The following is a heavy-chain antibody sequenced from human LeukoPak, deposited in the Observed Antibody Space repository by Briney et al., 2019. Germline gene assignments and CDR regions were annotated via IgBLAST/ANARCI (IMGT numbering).Heavy chain of an antibody. CDR3: AKDRPPAGGRVYSSGYYFDY. J-gene: IGHJ4*02. D-gene: IGHD3-22*01. CDR2: ISYDGSNK. Sequence: GGSLRLSCAASGFTFSSYGMHWVRQAPGKGLEWVAVISYDGSNKYYADSMKGRFTISRDNSKNTLYLQMNSLRAEDTAVYYCAKDRPPAGGRVYSSGYYFDYWGQGTLVTVSS. V-gene: IGHV3-30*18. CDR1: GFTFSSYG.